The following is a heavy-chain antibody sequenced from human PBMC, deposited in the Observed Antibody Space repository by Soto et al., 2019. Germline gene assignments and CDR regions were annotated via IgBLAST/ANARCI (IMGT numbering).Heavy chain of an antibody. CDR2: ISYDGSNK. V-gene: IGHV3-30*18. CDR3: AKERMEQFQLLPFFDY. Sequence: QVQLVESGGDVVQPGRSLRLSCAASGLTFSRHGMHWVRQAPGKGLEWVAVISYDGSNKYYADSVRGRFTISRDNSKNTLYLRMDSLRAEDTAVYYCAKERMEQFQLLPFFDYWGLGTLVIVSS. CDR1: GLTFSRHG. D-gene: IGHD2-2*01. J-gene: IGHJ4*02.